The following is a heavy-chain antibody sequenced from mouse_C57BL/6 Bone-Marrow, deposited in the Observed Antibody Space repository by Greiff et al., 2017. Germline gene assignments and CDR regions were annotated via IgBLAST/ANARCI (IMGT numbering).Heavy chain of an antibody. CDR1: GYTFTTYP. V-gene: IGHV1-47*01. Sequence: QVQLQQSGAELVKPGASVKMSCKASGYTFTTYPIEWMKQNHGKSLEWIGNFHPYNDDTKYNEKFKGKATLTVEKSSNTVYLELIRLTAYDSAVYDCARSSTFFYYFDYWGQGTTLTVSS. CDR3: ARSSTFFYYFDY. D-gene: IGHD5-1*01. CDR2: FHPYNDDT. J-gene: IGHJ2*01.